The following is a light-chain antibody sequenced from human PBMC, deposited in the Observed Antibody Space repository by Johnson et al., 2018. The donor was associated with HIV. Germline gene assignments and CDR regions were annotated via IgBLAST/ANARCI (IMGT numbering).Light chain of an antibody. CDR3: AAWDDSLNGYV. V-gene: IGLV1-44*01. Sequence: QSVLTQPPSASGTPGQRVTISCSGGSSNIGSNTVNWYQQLPGTAPKLLVYSSNQRPSGVPDRFSGSKSGTSASLAISGLQSEDEAESTCAAWDDSLNGYVFGTGTRVTVL. CDR1: SSNIGSNT. CDR2: SSN. J-gene: IGLJ1*01.